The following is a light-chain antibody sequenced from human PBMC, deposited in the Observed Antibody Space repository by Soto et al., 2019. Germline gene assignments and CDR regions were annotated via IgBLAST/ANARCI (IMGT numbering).Light chain of an antibody. CDR1: QNVSGTF. J-gene: IGKJ1*01. Sequence: EVVLTQSPGTLSLSPGERATLSCRASQNVSGTFLSWFQQKPGQAPRLLIYGASIRATDIPARFNGSGSGTDFTLTIDRLEHEDFAVYYCQQSGSSPRTFGQGTKVEIK. V-gene: IGKV3-20*01. CDR3: QQSGSSPRT. CDR2: GAS.